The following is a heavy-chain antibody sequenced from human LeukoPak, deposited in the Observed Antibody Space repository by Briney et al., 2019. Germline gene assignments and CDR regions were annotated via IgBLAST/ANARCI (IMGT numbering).Heavy chain of an antibody. D-gene: IGHD3-16*01. CDR1: GGYICGYY. CDR2: IYYWGSP. Sequence: PSETLSLTCTVSGGYICGYYWIWLRQSTGEGREGFGYIYYWGSPNYNPSLKRRVTISVNTYNNQFSLTLISVTAADTAVFFCGRDLSGYDYVWRSHTPRAFDIWGQGTMVTVSS. V-gene: IGHV4-59*12. J-gene: IGHJ3*02. CDR3: GRDLSGYDYVWRSHTPRAFDI.